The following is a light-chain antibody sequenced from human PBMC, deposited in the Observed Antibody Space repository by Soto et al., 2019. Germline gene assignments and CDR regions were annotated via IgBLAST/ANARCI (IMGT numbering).Light chain of an antibody. J-gene: IGKJ4*01. CDR2: DAS. CDR3: QQRSNWPLT. V-gene: IGKV3-11*01. Sequence: EIVLTQSPATLSLSPGERATLSCRASQSVSSFLAWYQQKPGQAPRLLIYDASNRATGIPARFSGSGSGTDFTLTISSLEPEDFAIYDCQQRSNWPLTFGGGTKVVIK. CDR1: QSVSSF.